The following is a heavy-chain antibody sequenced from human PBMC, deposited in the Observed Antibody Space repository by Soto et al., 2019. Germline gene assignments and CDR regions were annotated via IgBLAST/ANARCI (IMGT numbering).Heavy chain of an antibody. Sequence: SETLSLTCIVSGESISSSSYYWGWLRQPPGKGLEWIGSIYYSGRTYYNPSLKSRVTISIDTSKNQFSLKLSSVTATDTAVYYCSRQGTRVVTRGYFVHGGQGALVTVSS. D-gene: IGHD2-21*02. J-gene: IGHJ4*02. CDR2: IYYSGRT. CDR3: SRQGTRVVTRGYFVH. CDR1: GESISSSSYY. V-gene: IGHV4-39*01.